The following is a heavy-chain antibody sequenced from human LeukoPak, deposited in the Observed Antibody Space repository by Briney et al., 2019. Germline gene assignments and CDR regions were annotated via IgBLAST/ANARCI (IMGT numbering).Heavy chain of an antibody. Sequence: GGSLRLSCAASGFTFSDHYMDWVRQAPGKGLEWVGRSRNKANCYTTEYAASVKGRFTISRDDSKNSLYLQMNSLKTEDTAVYYCARLHSSGWYTDYWGQGTLVTVSS. D-gene: IGHD6-19*01. J-gene: IGHJ4*02. CDR1: GFTFSDHY. V-gene: IGHV3-72*01. CDR3: ARLHSSGWYTDY. CDR2: SRNKANCYTT.